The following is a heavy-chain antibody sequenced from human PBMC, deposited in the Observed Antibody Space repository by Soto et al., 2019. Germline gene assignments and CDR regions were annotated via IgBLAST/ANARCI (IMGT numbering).Heavy chain of an antibody. J-gene: IGHJ4*02. V-gene: IGHV3-48*01. CDR2: ISSSSSTI. CDR3: ARVGYGDYGLFDY. D-gene: IGHD4-17*01. CDR1: GFTFSSYS. Sequence: GGSLRLSCAASGFTFSSYSMNWVRQAPGKGLEWVSYISSSSSTIYYADSVKGRFTISRDNAKNSLYLQMNSLRAEDTAVYYCARVGYGDYGLFDYWGQGTLVTVSS.